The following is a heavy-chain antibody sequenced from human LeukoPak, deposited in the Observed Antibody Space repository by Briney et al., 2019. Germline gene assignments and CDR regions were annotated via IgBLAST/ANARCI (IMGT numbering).Heavy chain of an antibody. CDR2: ITGTGRTT. CDR3: AGGSGYLITS. V-gene: IGHV3-23*01. CDR1: GFTFSSET. J-gene: IGHJ5*02. D-gene: IGHD3-9*01. Sequence: GGSLRLSCAASGFTFSSETMTWVRQAPGKGLEWVSAITGTGRTTYYADSVKGRFTISRDNSKSTLFLQMNSLRAEDTAVYYCAGGSGYLITSWGQGTLVTASS.